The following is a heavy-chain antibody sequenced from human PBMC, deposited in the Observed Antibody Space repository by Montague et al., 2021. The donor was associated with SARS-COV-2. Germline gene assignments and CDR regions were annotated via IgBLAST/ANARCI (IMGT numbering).Heavy chain of an antibody. CDR3: ARHPAPNTGSWSYYFDR. D-gene: IGHD1-14*01. Sequence: SETLSLTCTVSGGSISNDHWSWIRQPPGKTLEWIGYIYYIGSTNYNPSLRSRVTMSIDRSKNQFSLNLSSVTAADTAVYYCARHPAPNTGSWSYYFDRWGQGTLVTVSS. CDR1: GGSISNDH. V-gene: IGHV4-59*08. CDR2: IYYIGST. J-gene: IGHJ4*02.